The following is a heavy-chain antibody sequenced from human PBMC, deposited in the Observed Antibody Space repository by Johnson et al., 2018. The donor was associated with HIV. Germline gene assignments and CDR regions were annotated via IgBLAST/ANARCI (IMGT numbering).Heavy chain of an antibody. CDR1: GFTFSSYG. D-gene: IGHD1-26*01. J-gene: IGHJ3*02. Sequence: QVQLVESGGGVVQPGGSLRLSCAASGFTFSSYGMHWVRQAPGKGLEWVAFIRYDGSNKYYADSVKGRFTISRDNSKNKLYLQMNSLRAEDTAVYYCAKALGWELSIWGQGTMVTVSS. CDR2: IRYDGSNK. CDR3: AKALGWELSI. V-gene: IGHV3-30*02.